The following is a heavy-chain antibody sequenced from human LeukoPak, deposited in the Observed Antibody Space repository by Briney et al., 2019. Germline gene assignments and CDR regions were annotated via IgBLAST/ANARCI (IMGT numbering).Heavy chain of an antibody. V-gene: IGHV3-23*01. J-gene: IGHJ4*02. Sequence: PGGSLRLSCAASGVTFSNYAMSWVRQAPGKGREWVSGISGSGGSTYYADSVKGRFTISRDNSKNTLFLQINNLRAEDTAVYYCAKDGIHSSSSGNWGQGTLVTVSS. D-gene: IGHD6-6*01. CDR3: AKDGIHSSSSGN. CDR2: ISGSGGST. CDR1: GVTFSNYA.